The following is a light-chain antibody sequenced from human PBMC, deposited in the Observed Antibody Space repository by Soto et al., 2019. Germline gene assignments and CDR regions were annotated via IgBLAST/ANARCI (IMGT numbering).Light chain of an antibody. CDR1: QSVDIS. Sequence: EIVLTQSRATLSVSPGERVTLSCRASQSVDISLAWYQQKPGQAPRLLIYGASTRATDMPGTFSGRGSGTEFTLTISSLRPEDFAVYYCQQYRSWPRTFGQGTKVDIK. CDR3: QQYRSWPRT. V-gene: IGKV3-15*01. CDR2: GAS. J-gene: IGKJ1*01.